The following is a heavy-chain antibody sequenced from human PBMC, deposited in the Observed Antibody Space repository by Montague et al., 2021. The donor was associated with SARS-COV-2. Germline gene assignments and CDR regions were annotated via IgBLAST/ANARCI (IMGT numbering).Heavy chain of an antibody. V-gene: IGHV4-59*01. CDR3: ARQVGLADCFDV. CDR1: GDSFTYFY. D-gene: IGHD1-26*01. CDR2: ISSSGST. J-gene: IGHJ4*01. Sequence: SETLSLTCSVSGDSFTYFYWSWIRQSPGKGLEWLGYISSSGSTNHNPSLKSRFTISVDTSKNQFSLKLPSVTAADTAVYYCARQVGLADCFDVWGHGTLVTVSA.